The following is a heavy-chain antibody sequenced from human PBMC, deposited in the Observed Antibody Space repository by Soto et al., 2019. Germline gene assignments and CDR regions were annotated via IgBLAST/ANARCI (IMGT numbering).Heavy chain of an antibody. CDR3: AKDRKAVAGTTHYFDY. Sequence: GGSLRLSCAASGFTFDDYAMHWVRQAPGKGLEWVSGISWNSGSIGYADSVKGRFTISRDNAKNSLYLQMNSLRAEDTALYYCAKDRKAVAGTTHYFDYWGQGTLVTVSS. V-gene: IGHV3-9*01. CDR2: ISWNSGSI. J-gene: IGHJ4*02. CDR1: GFTFDDYA. D-gene: IGHD6-19*01.